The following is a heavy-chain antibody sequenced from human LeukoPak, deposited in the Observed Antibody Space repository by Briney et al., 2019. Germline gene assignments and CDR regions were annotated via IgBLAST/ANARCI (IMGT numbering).Heavy chain of an antibody. CDR3: ASGYTYGRIDS. CDR1: GGSISSYY. V-gene: IGHV4-59*12. CDR2: IYYSGST. D-gene: IGHD5-18*01. Sequence: KSSETLSLTCTVSGGSISSYYWSWIRQPPGKGLEWIGYIYYSGSTNYNPSLKSRVAISVDTSKNQFSLKLSSVTAADTALYFCASGYTYGRIDSWGQGTLVTVSS. J-gene: IGHJ4*02.